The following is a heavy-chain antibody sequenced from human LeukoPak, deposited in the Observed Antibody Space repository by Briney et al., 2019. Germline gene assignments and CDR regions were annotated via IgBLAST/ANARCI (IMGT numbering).Heavy chain of an antibody. J-gene: IGHJ4*02. CDR3: ARWYYDSSGYYYFDY. D-gene: IGHD3-22*01. Sequence: SETLSLTCTVSGYSISGGYYWGWIRQPPGKGLEWIGSIYHSGSTYYNPSLKSRVTMSVDTSKNQFSLKLSSVTAADTAVYYCARWYYDSSGYYYFDYWGQGTLVTVSS. CDR1: GYSISGGYY. CDR2: IYHSGST. V-gene: IGHV4-38-2*02.